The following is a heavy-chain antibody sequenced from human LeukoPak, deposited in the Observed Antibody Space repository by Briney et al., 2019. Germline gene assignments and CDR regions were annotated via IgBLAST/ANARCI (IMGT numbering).Heavy chain of an antibody. CDR3: ARENSSSWWFISYYYGMDV. J-gene: IGHJ6*02. Sequence: SQTLSLTCAISGDSVSSNSAAWNWIRQSPSRGLEWLGRTYYRSKWYNDYAVSVKNRITINPDTSKNQFSLQLNSVTPEDTAVYYCARENSSSWWFISYYYGMDVWGQGTTVTVSS. D-gene: IGHD6-13*01. CDR1: GDSVSSNSAA. CDR2: TYYRSKWYN. V-gene: IGHV6-1*01.